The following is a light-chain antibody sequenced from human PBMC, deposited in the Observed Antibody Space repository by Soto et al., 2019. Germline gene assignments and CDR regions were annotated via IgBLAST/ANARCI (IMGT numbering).Light chain of an antibody. J-gene: IGKJ1*01. Sequence: DIQMTQSPSTLSASVGARVTITCRASQSISSWLAWYQQKPGKAPKLLIYDATTLQSGVPSRFSGSGSGTEFTLTISSLQPDDFANYYCQQYDIYSRTFGQGTKVEIK. V-gene: IGKV1-5*01. CDR1: QSISSW. CDR2: DAT. CDR3: QQYDIYSRT.